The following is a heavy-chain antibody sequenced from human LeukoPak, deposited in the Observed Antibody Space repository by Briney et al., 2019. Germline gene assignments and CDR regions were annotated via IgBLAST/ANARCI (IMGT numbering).Heavy chain of an antibody. CDR2: IYYSGST. CDR3: ATFHSSSWYLDY. Sequence: SQTLSLTCTVSGGSISSGDYYWSWIRQPPGKGLEWIGYIYYSGSTNYNPSLKSRVTISVDTSKNQLSLKLSSVTAADTAVYYCATFHSSSWYLDYWGQGTLVTVSS. J-gene: IGHJ4*02. CDR1: GGSISSGDYY. D-gene: IGHD6-13*01. V-gene: IGHV4-61*08.